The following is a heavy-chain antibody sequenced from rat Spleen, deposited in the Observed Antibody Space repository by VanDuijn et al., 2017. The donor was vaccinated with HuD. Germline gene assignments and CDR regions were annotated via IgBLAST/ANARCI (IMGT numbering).Heavy chain of an antibody. CDR3: SRQGAATRFDY. D-gene: IGHD1-2*01. V-gene: IGHV5-25*01. CDR2: VTYDGSKT. Sequence: EVQLVESGGGLVQPGRSLKLSCAASGFTFSNYDMAWVRQAPTKGLEWVASVTYDGSKTYYRDSVKGRSTISRDNAKSTLYLQMDSLRSEDTATYYCSRQGAATRFDYWGQGVMVIVSS. CDR1: GFTFSNYD. J-gene: IGHJ2*01.